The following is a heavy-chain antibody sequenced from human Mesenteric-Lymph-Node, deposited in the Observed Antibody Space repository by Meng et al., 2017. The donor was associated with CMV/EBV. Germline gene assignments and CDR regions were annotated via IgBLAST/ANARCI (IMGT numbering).Heavy chain of an antibody. CDR3: TRGPYTYSGTPHPDY. D-gene: IGHD1-26*01. CDR2: INPNLGTT. V-gene: IGHV1-2*02. CDR1: GYAFTAYY. Sequence: ASVKVSCKASGYAFTAYYMHWVRQAPGQGLEWMGWINPNLGTTKSAQKFQDRVTMTRDTSISTAYMELSGLRSEDTAVYYCTRGPYTYSGTPHPDYWGQGTLVTVSS. J-gene: IGHJ4*02.